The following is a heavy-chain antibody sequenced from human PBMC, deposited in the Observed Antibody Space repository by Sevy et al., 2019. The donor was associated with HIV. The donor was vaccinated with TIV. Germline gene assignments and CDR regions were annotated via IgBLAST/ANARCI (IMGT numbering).Heavy chain of an antibody. CDR2: ISDDGSGK. Sequence: GGSLRLSCTASGFSFSGYAMHWVRQAPGKGLEWVVGISDDGSGKYYVDSVKDRFTISRDNSENTLYLEMNSLRSEDTAIYYCARDRWRFLEWLRVAFDIWGQGTMVTVSS. CDR1: GFSFSGYA. V-gene: IGHV3-30-3*01. J-gene: IGHJ3*02. CDR3: ARDRWRFLEWLRVAFDI. D-gene: IGHD3-3*01.